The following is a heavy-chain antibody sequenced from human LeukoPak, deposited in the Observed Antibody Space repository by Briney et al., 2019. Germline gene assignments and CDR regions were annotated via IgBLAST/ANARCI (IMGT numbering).Heavy chain of an antibody. V-gene: IGHV3-21*01. CDR2: ISSSSSYI. Sequence: GGSLRLSCAASGFTFSSYAMSWVRQAPGKGLEWVSSISSSSSYIYYADSVKGRFTISRDNAKNSLYLQMNSLRAEDTAVYYCARVGILGYCSSTSCRHFDYWGQGTLVTVSS. J-gene: IGHJ4*02. CDR3: ARVGILGYCSSTSCRHFDY. CDR1: GFTFSSYA. D-gene: IGHD2-2*01.